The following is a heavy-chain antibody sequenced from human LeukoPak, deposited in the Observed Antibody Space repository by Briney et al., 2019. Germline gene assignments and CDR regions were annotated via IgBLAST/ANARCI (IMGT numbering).Heavy chain of an antibody. CDR1: GGSISSYY. J-gene: IGHJ3*02. D-gene: IGHD3-22*01. V-gene: IGHV4-59*01. CDR3: ARATTEFYYDSSGYFLNGGYAFDI. Sequence: PSETLSLTCTVSGGSISSYYWSWIRQPPGKGLEWIGYIYYSGSTNYNPSLKSRVTISVDTSKNQFSLKLSSVTAADTAVYCCARATTEFYYDSSGYFLNGGYAFDIWGQGTMVTVSS. CDR2: IYYSGST.